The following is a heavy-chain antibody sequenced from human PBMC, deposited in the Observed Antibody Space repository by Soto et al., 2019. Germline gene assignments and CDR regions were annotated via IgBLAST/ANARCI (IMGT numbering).Heavy chain of an antibody. CDR3: ARTESPLKVITFFDA. CDR1: GFIFSNYG. CDR2: IWYDGSNE. Sequence: GGSLRLSCAASGFIFSNYGMHWVRQAPGKGLEWVAIIWYDGSNEYYADSVKGRFTISRDNSKNTLSLQMNSLRADDSAIYYCARTESPLKVITFFDAWGQGTLVTVSS. D-gene: IGHD3-22*01. J-gene: IGHJ4*02. V-gene: IGHV3-33*01.